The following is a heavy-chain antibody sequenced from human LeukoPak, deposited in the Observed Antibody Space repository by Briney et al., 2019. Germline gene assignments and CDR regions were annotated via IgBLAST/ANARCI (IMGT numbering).Heavy chain of an antibody. J-gene: IGHJ4*02. Sequence: SRVRQDPGKGLEWIGFIYYTGITYFNPSLKSRVTMSVDTSKNQFSLNLSSVTAADTAVYYCARVPVILRFGEPIGPPDYWGQGTLVTVSS. V-gene: IGHV4-31*02. CDR2: IYYTGIT. CDR3: ARVPVILRFGEPIGPPDY. D-gene: IGHD3-10*01.